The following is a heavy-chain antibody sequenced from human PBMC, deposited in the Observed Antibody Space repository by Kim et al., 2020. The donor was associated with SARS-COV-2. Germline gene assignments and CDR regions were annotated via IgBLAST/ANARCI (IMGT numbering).Heavy chain of an antibody. CDR1: GFTFSSYS. CDR2: ISSSSSYI. D-gene: IGHD5-18*01. V-gene: IGHV3-21*01. CDR3: AREGYYGRYSYGYGMDV. J-gene: IGHJ6*02. Sequence: GGSLRLSCAASGFTFSSYSMNWVRQAPGKGLEWVSSISSSSSYIYYADSVKGRFTISRDNAKNSLYLQMNSLRAEDTAVYYCAREGYYGRYSYGYGMDVWGQGTTVTVSS.